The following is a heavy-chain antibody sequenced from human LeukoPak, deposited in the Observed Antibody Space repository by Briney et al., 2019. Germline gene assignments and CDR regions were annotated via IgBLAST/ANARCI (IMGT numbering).Heavy chain of an antibody. V-gene: IGHV1-69*01. CDR1: GGTFSSYA. J-gene: IGHJ3*02. D-gene: IGHD6-19*01. CDR2: IIPIFGTA. CDR3: ATWVQQWLVDDAFDI. Sequence: ASVKVSCKASGGTFSSYAISWVRQAPGQGLEWMGGIIPIFGTANYAQKFQGRVTITADESTSTAYMELSSLRSEDTAVYYCATWVQQWLVDDAFDIWGQGTMVTVSS.